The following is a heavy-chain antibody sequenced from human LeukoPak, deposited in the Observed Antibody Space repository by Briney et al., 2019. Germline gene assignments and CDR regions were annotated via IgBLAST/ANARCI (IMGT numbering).Heavy chain of an antibody. D-gene: IGHD3-16*02. CDR2: IIPIFGTA. CDR1: GGTFSSYA. J-gene: IGHJ3*02. Sequence: GASVRVSCKASGGTFSSYAISWVRQAPGQGLEWMGGIIPIFGTANYAQKFQGRVTITADESTSTAYMELSSLRSEDTAVYYCARGEIGIVVFDIWGQGTMVTVSS. CDR3: ARGEIGIVVFDI. V-gene: IGHV1-69*01.